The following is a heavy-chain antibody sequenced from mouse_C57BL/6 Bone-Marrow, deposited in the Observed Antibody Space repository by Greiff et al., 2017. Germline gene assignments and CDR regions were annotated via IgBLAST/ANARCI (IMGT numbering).Heavy chain of an antibody. J-gene: IGHJ2*01. V-gene: IGHV5-12*01. Sequence: EVKLVESGGGLVQPGGSLKLSCAASGFTFSDYYMYWVRQTPEKRLEWVAYISNGGGSTYYPDTVKGRFTISRDNAKNTLYLQMSRLKSEDTAMYYCARQGDGVFDYWGQGTTLTVPS. D-gene: IGHD3-3*01. CDR2: ISNGGGST. CDR1: GFTFSDYY. CDR3: ARQGDGVFDY.